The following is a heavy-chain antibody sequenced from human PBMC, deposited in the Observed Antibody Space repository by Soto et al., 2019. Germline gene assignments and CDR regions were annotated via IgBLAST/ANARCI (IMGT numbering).Heavy chain of an antibody. J-gene: IGHJ6*02. Sequence: GGSLRLSCAASGFTFNNYWMHWVRQGPGKGLMWVSRINNNGRSTTYADSVKGRFTISRDNAKNTLYLQMNSLRAEDTAVYYCARDQYGLDVWGQGTTVTVYS. V-gene: IGHV3-74*01. CDR3: ARDQYGLDV. CDR2: INNNGRST. CDR1: GFTFNNYW. D-gene: IGHD4-4*01.